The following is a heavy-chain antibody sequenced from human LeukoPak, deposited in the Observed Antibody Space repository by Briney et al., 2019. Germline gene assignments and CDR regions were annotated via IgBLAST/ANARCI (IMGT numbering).Heavy chain of an antibody. CDR1: GFTFSSYA. CDR2: ISYDGSNK. V-gene: IGHV3-30-3*01. D-gene: IGHD3-22*01. J-gene: IGHJ5*02. Sequence: PGGSLRLSCAASGFTFSSYAMHWVRQAPGKGLEWVAAISYDGSNKYYADSVKGRFTISRDNSKNTLYLQMNSLRAEDTAVYYCARDFKYDSSPATWGQGTLVTVSS. CDR3: ARDFKYDSSPAT.